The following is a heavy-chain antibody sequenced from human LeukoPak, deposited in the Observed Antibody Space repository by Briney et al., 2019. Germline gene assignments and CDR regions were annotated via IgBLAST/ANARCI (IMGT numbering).Heavy chain of an antibody. Sequence: SVKVSCKAPGGTFSSYAISWVRQAPGQGLEWMGGIIPIFGTANYAQKFQGRVTITADESTSTAYMELSSLRSEDTAVYYCARETIVVVPAAMPPQYYYYGMDVWGQGTTVTVSS. CDR1: GGTFSSYA. D-gene: IGHD2-2*01. J-gene: IGHJ6*02. V-gene: IGHV1-69*01. CDR3: ARETIVVVPAAMPPQYYYYGMDV. CDR2: IIPIFGTA.